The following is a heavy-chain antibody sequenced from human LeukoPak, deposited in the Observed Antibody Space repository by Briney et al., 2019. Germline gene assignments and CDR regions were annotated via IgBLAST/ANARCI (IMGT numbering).Heavy chain of an antibody. J-gene: IGHJ5*02. CDR3: ARDVTYHGGDWFDP. Sequence: GGCLRLSCAASEFTFSSYSMSWVRQAPGKGLEWVSYISSTASSIYYADSVKGRFTISRDNAKNSLYLQMNSLRAEDTAVYYCARDVTYHGGDWFDPWGQGTLVTVSS. D-gene: IGHD4-23*01. V-gene: IGHV3-48*04. CDR1: EFTFSSYS. CDR2: ISSTASSI.